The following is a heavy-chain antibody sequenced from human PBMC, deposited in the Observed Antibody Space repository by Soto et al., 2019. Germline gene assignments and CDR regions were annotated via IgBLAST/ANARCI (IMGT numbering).Heavy chain of an antibody. Sequence: SETLSLTCTVSGGSISGYYWSWIRQPPGKGLEWIGYIYYSGSTNYNPSLKSRVTISVDTSKNQFSLKLSSVTAADTAVYYCARSSWGESFYYYYGMDVWGQGTTVTVSS. CDR3: ARSSWGESFYYYYGMDV. J-gene: IGHJ6*02. V-gene: IGHV4-59*01. CDR1: GGSISGYY. D-gene: IGHD3-16*01. CDR2: IYYSGST.